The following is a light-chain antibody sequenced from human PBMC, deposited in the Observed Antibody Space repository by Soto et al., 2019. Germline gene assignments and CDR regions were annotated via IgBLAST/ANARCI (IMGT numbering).Light chain of an antibody. J-gene: IGKJ5*01. V-gene: IGKV4-1*01. CDR1: RSVLHSSNNNNY. Sequence: DHVMTQSPDSLAVSLGERATINCRSSRSVLHSSNNNNYLAWYQQKPGQPPKLLIYWASTRESGVPDRFSGSGSGTDFTLTISSLQAEDVAVYYCQQYYSTPITFGQGTRLEIK. CDR2: WAS. CDR3: QQYYSTPIT.